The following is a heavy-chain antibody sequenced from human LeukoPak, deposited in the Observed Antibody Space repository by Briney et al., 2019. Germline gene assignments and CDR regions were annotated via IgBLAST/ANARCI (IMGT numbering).Heavy chain of an antibody. D-gene: IGHD3-10*01. J-gene: IGHJ6*02. CDR1: GFTFDDYA. Sequence: GGSLRLSCAASGFTFDDYAMHWVRQAPGKGLEWVSLISGDGGSTYYADSVKGRFTISRDNSKNSLYLQMNSLRTEDTALYYCAKDTSSMVRGVIRYYYYYGMDVWGQGTTVTVSS. CDR2: ISGDGGST. CDR3: AKDTSSMVRGVIRYYYYYGMDV. V-gene: IGHV3-43*02.